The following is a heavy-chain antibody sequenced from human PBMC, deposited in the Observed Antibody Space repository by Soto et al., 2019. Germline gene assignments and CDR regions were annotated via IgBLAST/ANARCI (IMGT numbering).Heavy chain of an antibody. CDR3: ARESHDILTGPPWVWYFDL. D-gene: IGHD3-9*01. Sequence: QVQLQQWGAGPLRPLETLSLTCGVSGGSFSGYYWAWIRQSPGKGLEWIGEINDRGSINYNPSLMSRVSISVDTSKTHYSLNLRSVTAADTAVYYCARESHDILTGPPWVWYFDLWGRGTLVTVSS. J-gene: IGHJ2*01. CDR1: GGSFSGYY. CDR2: INDRGSI. V-gene: IGHV4-34*01.